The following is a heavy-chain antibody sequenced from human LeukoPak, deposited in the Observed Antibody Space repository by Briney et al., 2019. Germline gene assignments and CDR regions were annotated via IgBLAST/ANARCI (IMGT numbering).Heavy chain of an antibody. CDR1: GGSISSSSYY. CDR2: IYYSGST. V-gene: IGHV4-39*01. D-gene: IGHD6-19*01. CDR3: ARHVRDSSGRAADY. J-gene: IGHJ4*02. Sequence: SETLSLTCTVSGGSISSSSYYWGWIRQPPGKGLEWIGSIYYSGSTYYNPSLKSRVTISVDTSKNQFSLKLSSVTAADTAVYYCARHVRDSSGRAADYWGQGTLVTVSS.